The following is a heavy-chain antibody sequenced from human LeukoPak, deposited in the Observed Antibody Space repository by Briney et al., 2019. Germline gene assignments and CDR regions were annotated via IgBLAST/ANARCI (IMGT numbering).Heavy chain of an antibody. V-gene: IGHV4-34*01. D-gene: IGHD3-16*02. CDR1: GGSFSGYY. Sequence: PSETLSLTCAVYGGSFSGYYWGWIRQPPGKGLEWIGSIYYSGSTYYNPSLKSRVTISVDTSKNQFSLKLSSVTAADTAVYYCARATPNYDYVWGSYRSIGYFDYWGQGTLVTVSS. CDR3: ARATPNYDYVWGSYRSIGYFDY. J-gene: IGHJ4*02. CDR2: IYYSGST.